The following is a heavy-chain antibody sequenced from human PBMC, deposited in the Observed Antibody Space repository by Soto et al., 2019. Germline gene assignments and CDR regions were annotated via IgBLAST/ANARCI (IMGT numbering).Heavy chain of an antibody. Sequence: SVKVSCKASGGTFSSYTISWVRQAPGQGLEWMGRIIPILSMSNYAQKFQGRVTMTADKSTSTAYMELRSLRSEDTAFYYCATSYGSGYRAFDYWGQGALVTVSS. J-gene: IGHJ4*02. CDR1: GGTFSSYT. D-gene: IGHD3-10*01. CDR3: ATSYGSGYRAFDY. V-gene: IGHV1-69*02. CDR2: IIPILSMS.